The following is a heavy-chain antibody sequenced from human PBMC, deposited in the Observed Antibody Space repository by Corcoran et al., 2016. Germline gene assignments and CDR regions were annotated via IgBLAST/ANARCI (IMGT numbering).Heavy chain of an antibody. D-gene: IGHD2-15*01. Sequence: EVQLVESGGGLVKPGGSLRLSCAASGFTFSSYSMNWVRQAPGKGLEWVSSISSSSSYIYYADSVKGRFTISRDNAKNSLYLQMNSLRAEDTAVYYCARDGATSYYYGMDVWGQGTTVTVSS. CDR1: GFTFSSYS. CDR2: ISSSSSYI. J-gene: IGHJ6*02. V-gene: IGHV3-21*01. CDR3: ARDGATSYYYGMDV.